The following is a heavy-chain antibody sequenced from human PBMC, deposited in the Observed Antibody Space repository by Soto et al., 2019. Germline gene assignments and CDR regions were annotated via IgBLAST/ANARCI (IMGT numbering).Heavy chain of an antibody. CDR1: GFTFSDYY. CDR3: ARCYYASGSYHYYFDY. J-gene: IGHJ4*02. CDR2: ISSSSSST. V-gene: IGHV3-11*06. Sequence: QVQLVESGGGLVKPGGSLRLSCAASGFTFSDYYMSWIRQAPGKGLEWVSYISSSSSSTTYADSVKGRFTISRDNPKNSLYLQMNSLRAEDTAVYYCARCYYASGSYHYYFDYWGQGTLVTVSS. D-gene: IGHD3-10*01.